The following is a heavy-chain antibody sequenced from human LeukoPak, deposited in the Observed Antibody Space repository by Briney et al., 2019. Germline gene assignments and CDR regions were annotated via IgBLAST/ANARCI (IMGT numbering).Heavy chain of an antibody. Sequence: ASVTVSCTASGYTFTSYYMHWVRQVPGQGLEWMGIINPSGGSTSYAQKFQGRVTMTRDTSTSTVYMELSSLRSEDTAVYYCARDRFLEWLSPLMDVWGQGTTVTVSS. J-gene: IGHJ6*02. D-gene: IGHD3-3*01. V-gene: IGHV1-46*01. CDR1: GYTFTSYY. CDR3: ARDRFLEWLSPLMDV. CDR2: INPSGGST.